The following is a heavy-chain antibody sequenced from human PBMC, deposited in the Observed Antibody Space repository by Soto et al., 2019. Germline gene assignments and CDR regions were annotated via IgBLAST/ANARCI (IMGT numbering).Heavy chain of an antibody. D-gene: IGHD3-10*01. CDR3: ARDFSGHMDY. J-gene: IGHJ4*02. CDR2: IYPSGGST. CDR1: GYTFTNYY. V-gene: IGHV1-46*01. Sequence: ASVKVSCKASGYTFTNYYMHWVRQAPGQGLEWMGIIYPSGGSTRNAQKFQGRVTMTRDTSTSTVYMELSSLRSEDTAVYYCARDFSGHMDYWGRGTLVTVSS.